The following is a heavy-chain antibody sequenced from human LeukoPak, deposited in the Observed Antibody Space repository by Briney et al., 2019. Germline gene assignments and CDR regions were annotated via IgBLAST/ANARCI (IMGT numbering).Heavy chain of an antibody. Sequence: PSETLSLTCAVYGGSFSGYYWSWIRQPPGKGLEWIGEINHSGSTYYNPSLKSRVTISVDTSKNQFSLKLSSVTAADTAVYYCARDKSYCGGDCYSNAFDIWGQGTMVTVSS. CDR3: ARDKSYCGGDCYSNAFDI. CDR2: INHSGST. CDR1: GGSFSGYY. D-gene: IGHD2-21*02. V-gene: IGHV4-34*01. J-gene: IGHJ3*02.